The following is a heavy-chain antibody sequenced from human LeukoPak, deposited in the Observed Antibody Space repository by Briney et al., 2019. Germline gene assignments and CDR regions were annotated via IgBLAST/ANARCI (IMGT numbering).Heavy chain of an antibody. CDR3: ARAATATVTTPHARYYYYYMDI. V-gene: IGHV4-61*02. D-gene: IGHD4-17*01. J-gene: IGHJ6*03. Sequence: SETLSLTCTVSGGSISSGSYYWSWIRQPAGKGLEWIGRIYTSGSTNYNPSLKSRVTISVDTSKNQFSLKLSSVTAADTAVYYCARAATATVTTPHARYYYYYMDIWGKGTTVTVSS. CDR2: IYTSGST. CDR1: GGSISSGSYY.